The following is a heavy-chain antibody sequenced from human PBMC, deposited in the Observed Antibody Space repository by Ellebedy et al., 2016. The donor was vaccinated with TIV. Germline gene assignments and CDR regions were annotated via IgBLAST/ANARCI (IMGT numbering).Heavy chain of an antibody. CDR1: GFTFSSYA. CDR3: AIGGLGGPIGLWY. J-gene: IGHJ4*02. Sequence: GESLKISXAASGFTFSSYAVSWVRQAPGKGLEWVSGISGNGYSTYFAVSVKGRLTISRDNSKNTLYLQMNSLRAEDTAVYYCAIGGLGGPIGLWYWGQGTLVTVSS. CDR2: ISGNGYST. V-gene: IGHV3-23*01. D-gene: IGHD3-16*01.